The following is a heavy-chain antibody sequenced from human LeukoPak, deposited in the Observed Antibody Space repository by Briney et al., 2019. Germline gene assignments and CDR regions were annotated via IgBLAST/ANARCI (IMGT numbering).Heavy chain of an antibody. J-gene: IGHJ4*02. CDR3: TTGLAAAGFDY. V-gene: IGHV3-15*01. D-gene: IGHD6-13*01. CDR2: IKSKTDGGTT. CDR1: GFTVSSNY. Sequence: GGSLRLSCAASGFTVSSNYMSWVRQTPGKGLEWVGRIKSKTDGGTTDYAAPVKGRFTISRDDSKNTLYLQMNSLKTEDTAVYYCTTGLAAAGFDYWGQGTLVTVSS.